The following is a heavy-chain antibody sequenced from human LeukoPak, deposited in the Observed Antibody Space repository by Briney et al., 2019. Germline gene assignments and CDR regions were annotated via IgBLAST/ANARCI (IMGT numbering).Heavy chain of an antibody. Sequence: VXGXSIXXGXYYWXXXXQPXXXXXEWIGDIYYSGSTYYNPSLKSRVTISVDTSKNQFSLKVSSVTAADTAVYYCARDRKSSGVDYWGQGTLVTVSS. D-gene: IGHD6-25*01. CDR1: GXSIXXGXYY. CDR2: IYYSGST. J-gene: IGHJ4*02. V-gene: IGHV4-30-4*01. CDR3: ARDRKSSGVDY.